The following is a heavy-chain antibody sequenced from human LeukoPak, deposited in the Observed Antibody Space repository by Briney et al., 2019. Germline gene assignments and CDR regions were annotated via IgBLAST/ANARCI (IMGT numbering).Heavy chain of an antibody. CDR1: GYTFTSYD. CDR3: AREKPHRWLQFMRHYYGMDV. Sequence: ASVKVSCKASGYTFTSYDFNWVRQATGQGLEWMGWMNPNSGNTGYAQKFQGRVTMTRNTSISTAYMELSSLRSEDTAVYYCAREKPHRWLQFMRHYYGMDVWGQGTTVSVSS. J-gene: IGHJ6*02. V-gene: IGHV1-8*01. D-gene: IGHD5-24*01. CDR2: MNPNSGNT.